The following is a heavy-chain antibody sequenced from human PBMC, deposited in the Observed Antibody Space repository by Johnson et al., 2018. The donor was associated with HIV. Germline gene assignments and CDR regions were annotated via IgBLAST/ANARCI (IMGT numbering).Heavy chain of an antibody. D-gene: IGHD5-18*01. V-gene: IGHV3-7*01. CDR3: ARDATDLQLVSAFDS. CDR1: GFTFSSYW. J-gene: IGHJ3*02. CDR2: ITQDGSEK. Sequence: VQLVESGGGLVQPGGSLRLSCAASGFTFSSYWMSWVRQAPGKGLAWVANITQDGSEKYYVDSVQGRFTITRDNAKNSLYLQMNSLRAEDTAVYYWARDATDLQLVSAFDSWGQGTMVTVSS.